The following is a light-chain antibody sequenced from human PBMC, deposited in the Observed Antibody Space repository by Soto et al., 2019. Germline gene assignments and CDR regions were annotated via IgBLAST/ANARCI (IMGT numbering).Light chain of an antibody. V-gene: IGKV3-20*01. CDR1: QSVSSY. CDR2: GAS. J-gene: IGKJ5*01. CDR3: QQYSDLLMT. Sequence: EIVLTQSPATLSLSPGERATLSCRASQSVSSYLAWYQQKPGQAPRLLIYGASRRATGIPDRFSGSASGTDFTLTISRLEPEDFAVYFCQQYSDLLMTFGQGTRLEIK.